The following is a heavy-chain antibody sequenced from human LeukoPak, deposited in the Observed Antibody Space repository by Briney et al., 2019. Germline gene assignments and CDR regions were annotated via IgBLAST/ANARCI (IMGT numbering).Heavy chain of an antibody. D-gene: IGHD3-16*02. V-gene: IGHV3-23*01. J-gene: IGHJ4*02. CDR3: ATELTFGGVSVSPYYFDY. CDR2: ISGSGGST. CDR1: GFTFSSSG. Sequence: GGSLRLSCAASGFTFSSSGMSWVRQAPGKGLEWVSAISGSGGSTYYADSVKGRFTISRDNSKNTLYQQMYSLRAEDTAVYYCATELTFGGVSVSPYYFDYWGQGTLVTVSS.